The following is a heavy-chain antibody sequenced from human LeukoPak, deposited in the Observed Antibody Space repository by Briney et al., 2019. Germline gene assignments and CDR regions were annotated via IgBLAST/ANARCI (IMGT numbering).Heavy chain of an antibody. V-gene: IGHV1-69*05. Sequence: SVEVSCKASGGTFSSYAISWVRQAPGQGLEWMGGIIPIFGTANYAQKFQGRVTITTDESTSTAYMELSSLRSEDTAVYYCARVYGDYGVAYYFDYWGQGTLVTVSS. CDR1: GGTFSSYA. J-gene: IGHJ4*02. D-gene: IGHD4-17*01. CDR2: IIPIFGTA. CDR3: ARVYGDYGVAYYFDY.